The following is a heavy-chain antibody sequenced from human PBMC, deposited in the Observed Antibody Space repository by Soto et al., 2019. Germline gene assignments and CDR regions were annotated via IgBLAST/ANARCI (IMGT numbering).Heavy chain of an antibody. D-gene: IGHD1-26*01. CDR3: APLGVGAQDNY. Sequence: QVQLVESGGGVVQPGRSLRLSCAASGFTFSTYGMHWVRQAPGKGLEWVAAISYDGSKKYYADSVKGRFTISRDNSENTLYLQMNSLRAEDTAMYYCAPLGVGAQDNYWGQGTLVTASS. V-gene: IGHV3-30*03. CDR1: GFTFSTYG. CDR2: ISYDGSKK. J-gene: IGHJ4*02.